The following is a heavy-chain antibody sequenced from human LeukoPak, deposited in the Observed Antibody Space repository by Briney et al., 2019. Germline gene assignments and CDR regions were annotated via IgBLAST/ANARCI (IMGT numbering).Heavy chain of an antibody. CDR1: GFTFSSYE. J-gene: IGHJ4*02. V-gene: IGHV3-48*03. Sequence: GGSLRLSCAASGFTFSSYEMNWVRQAPGKGLEWVSYISSSGSTIYYADSVKGRFTISRDNAKNSLYLQMNSLRAEDMAVYYCARARFGELSDWGQGTLVTVSS. CDR2: ISSSGSTI. D-gene: IGHD3-10*01. CDR3: ARARFGELSD.